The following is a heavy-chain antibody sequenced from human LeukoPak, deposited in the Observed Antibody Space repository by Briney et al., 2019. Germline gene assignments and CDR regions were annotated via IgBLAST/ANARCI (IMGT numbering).Heavy chain of an antibody. CDR3: ARGQDIPLGSLRGDYMDV. CDR2: ISYDGSNK. CDR1: GFTFSSYG. V-gene: IGHV3-30*03. Sequence: GGSLRLSCAASGFTFSSYGMHWVRQAPGKGLEWVAVISYDGSNKYYADSVKGRFTISRDNSKNTLYVQMNSLRAEDTAVYYCARGQDIPLGSLRGDYMDVWGKGTTVTVSS. J-gene: IGHJ6*03. D-gene: IGHD2-15*01.